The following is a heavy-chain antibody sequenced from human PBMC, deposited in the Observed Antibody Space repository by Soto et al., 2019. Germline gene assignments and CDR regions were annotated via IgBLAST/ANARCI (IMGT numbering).Heavy chain of an antibody. CDR1: CSTFTSYG. D-gene: IGHD2-2*01. CDR2: ISAYNGNT. CDR3: ASVFKYQTHYYYYGMDV. Sequence: ASVQDSCQSSCSTFTSYGIIWVLQATGQGLEWMGWISAYNGNTNYAQKLQGRVTMTTDTSTSTAYMELRSLRSDDTAVYYCASVFKYQTHYYYYGMDVCGQGTTVTVSS. J-gene: IGHJ6*02. V-gene: IGHV1-18*04.